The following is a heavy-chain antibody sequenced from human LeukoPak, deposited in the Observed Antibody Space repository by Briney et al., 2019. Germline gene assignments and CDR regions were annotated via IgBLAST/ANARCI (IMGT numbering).Heavy chain of an antibody. V-gene: IGHV3-23*01. Sequence: GGSLRLSCVASGFTFSDFSDYYMSWIRQAPGKGLEWVSRISGSGGTTYYADSVKGRFTISRDNSKNTLYLQMDSLRAEDTAVYYCSKERSSSGYYDYWGLGTLVTVSS. CDR2: ISGSGGTT. CDR3: SKERSSSGYYDY. J-gene: IGHJ4*02. D-gene: IGHD3-22*01. CDR1: GFTFSDFSDYY.